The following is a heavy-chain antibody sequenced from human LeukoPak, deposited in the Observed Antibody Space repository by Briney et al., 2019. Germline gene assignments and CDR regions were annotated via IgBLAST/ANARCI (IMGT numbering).Heavy chain of an antibody. CDR1: EFTFSNYK. V-gene: IGHV3-21*01. Sequence: GGSLRLSCAASEFTFSNYKMNWVRQAPGKGLEWVSSISSSSIYIYYADSVKGRFTISRDNDKNSLYLQMNSLRAEDTAVYYCARDPYSGGYGPYYYYYMDVWGKGTTVTISS. D-gene: IGHD1-26*01. J-gene: IGHJ6*03. CDR2: ISSSSIYI. CDR3: ARDPYSGGYGPYYYYYMDV.